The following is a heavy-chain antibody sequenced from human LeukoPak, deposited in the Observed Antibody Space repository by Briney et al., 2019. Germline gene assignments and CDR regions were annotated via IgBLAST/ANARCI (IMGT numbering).Heavy chain of an antibody. CDR3: ARVRSSWYQDWYFDL. Sequence: SETLSLTCTVSGGSISSYYWSWIRQPAGKGLEWIGRIDTSGNTNYKPSLKSRVTMSVDTSKNQFSLKLNSVTAADTAVYYCARVRSSWYQDWYFDLWGRGTLVTVSS. V-gene: IGHV4-4*07. CDR2: IDTSGNT. CDR1: GGSISSYY. D-gene: IGHD6-19*01. J-gene: IGHJ2*01.